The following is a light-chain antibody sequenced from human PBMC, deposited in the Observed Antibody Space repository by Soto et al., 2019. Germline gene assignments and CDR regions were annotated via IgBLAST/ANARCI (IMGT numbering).Light chain of an antibody. CDR2: DAP. CDR1: QSVSSY. CDR3: QQRSNWPLT. V-gene: IGKV3-11*01. J-gene: IGKJ4*01. Sequence: EIVLTQSPATPSLSPGERATLSCRATQSVSSYLAWYQQKPGQAPRLLIYDAPNRATGIPARFSGSGSGTDFTLTISSLEPEDFAVYYCQQRSNWPLTFGGGTKVDIK.